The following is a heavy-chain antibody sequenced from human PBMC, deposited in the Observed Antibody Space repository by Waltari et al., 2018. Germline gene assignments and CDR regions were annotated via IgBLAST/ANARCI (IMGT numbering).Heavy chain of an antibody. CDR3: GRRWYFDL. V-gene: IGHV5-51*01. J-gene: IGHJ2*01. CDR1: GYSFTSYW. Sequence: EVQLVQSGAEVKKPGESLKISCKGSGYSFTSYWIGWVRQMPGKGLEWMGIIYPGDTDTSYSPSFQGQITSSADKSVSTAYLQWSSLKATDTAVYCCGRRWYFDLWGRGTLVTVSS. CDR2: IYPGDTDT.